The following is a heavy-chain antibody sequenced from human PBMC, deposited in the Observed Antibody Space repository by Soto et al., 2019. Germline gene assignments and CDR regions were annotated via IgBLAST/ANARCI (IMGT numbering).Heavy chain of an antibody. V-gene: IGHV3-30*18. J-gene: IGHJ3*02. Sequence: GGSLRLSCAASGFTFSSYGMHWVRQAPGKGLEWVAVISYDGSNKYYADSVKGRFTISRDNSKNTLYLQMNSLRAEDTAVYYCAKVRRSGYDFAFDIWGQGTMVTVSS. CDR1: GFTFSSYG. CDR2: ISYDGSNK. D-gene: IGHD5-12*01. CDR3: AKVRRSGYDFAFDI.